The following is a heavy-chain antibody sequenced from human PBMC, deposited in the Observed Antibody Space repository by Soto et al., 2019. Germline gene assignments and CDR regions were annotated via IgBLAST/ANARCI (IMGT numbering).Heavy chain of an antibody. D-gene: IGHD4-17*01. CDR2: IYYSGST. Sequence: SETLSLTCTVSGGSISSYYWSWIRQPPGKGLEWIGYIYYSGSTNYNPSLKSRVTISVDTSKNQFSLKLSSVTAADTAVYYYARRYGPGFDYWGQGTLVTVSS. J-gene: IGHJ4*02. CDR1: GGSISSYY. V-gene: IGHV4-59*08. CDR3: ARRYGPGFDY.